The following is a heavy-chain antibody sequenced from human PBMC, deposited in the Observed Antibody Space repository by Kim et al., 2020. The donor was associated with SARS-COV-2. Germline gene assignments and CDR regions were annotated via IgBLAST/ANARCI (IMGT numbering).Heavy chain of an antibody. CDR2: TYYRSKWYN. V-gene: IGHV6-1*01. CDR1: GDSVSSNSAA. CDR3: ARGWGYCSSTSCLHYYYYGMDV. J-gene: IGHJ6*02. D-gene: IGHD2-2*01. Sequence: SQTLSLTCAISGDSVSSNSAAWNWIRQSPSRGLEWLGRTYYRSKWYNDYAVSVKSRITINPDTSKNQFSLQLNSVTPEDTAVYYCARGWGYCSSTSCLHYYYYGMDVWGQGTTVTVSS.